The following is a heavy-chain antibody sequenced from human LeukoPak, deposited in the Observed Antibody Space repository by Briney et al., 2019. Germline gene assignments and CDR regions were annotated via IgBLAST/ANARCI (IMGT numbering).Heavy chain of an antibody. Sequence: GGSLRLSCAASGFTFSSYAMSWVRQAPGKGLEWVSAISGSGGSTYYADSVKGRFTISRDNSKNTLYLQMNSLRAEDTAVYYCAKDRGITFGGVIPTYYFDHWGQGTLVTVSS. D-gene: IGHD3-16*02. CDR1: GFTFSSYA. J-gene: IGHJ4*02. CDR3: AKDRGITFGGVIPTYYFDH. V-gene: IGHV3-23*01. CDR2: ISGSGGST.